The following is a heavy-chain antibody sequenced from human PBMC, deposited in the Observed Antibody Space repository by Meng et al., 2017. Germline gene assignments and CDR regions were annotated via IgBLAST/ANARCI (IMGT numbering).Heavy chain of an antibody. CDR2: VNPINGKT. CDR3: ARGGDYSSWDY. V-gene: IGHV1-8*01. J-gene: IGHJ4*02. Sequence: QVQLVQSGAEVKKPGASVKVSCKPSGYLFTSYDINWIRQAPGQGLEWMGWVNPINGKTGYAQKFQGRLTMTRDTSIRTAYMELSSLKSEDTAIYYCARGGDYSSWDYWGQGTLVTAPQ. D-gene: IGHD4-11*01. CDR1: GYLFTSYD.